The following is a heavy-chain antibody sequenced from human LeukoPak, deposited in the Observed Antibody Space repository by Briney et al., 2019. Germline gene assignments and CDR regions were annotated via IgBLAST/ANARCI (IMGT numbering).Heavy chain of an antibody. D-gene: IGHD3-22*01. CDR1: GFTFSSYD. CDR3: ATYSSLNRREFQY. CDR2: IISNSSTI. J-gene: IGHJ1*01. V-gene: IGHV3-48*04. Sequence: PGGSLRLSCAASGFTFSSYDMTWVRQAPGKGLEWISYIISNSSTIYYADSVKGRFTISRDNAKNSLYLQMNSLRAEDTAVYYCATYSSLNRREFQYWGQGTLLTVSS.